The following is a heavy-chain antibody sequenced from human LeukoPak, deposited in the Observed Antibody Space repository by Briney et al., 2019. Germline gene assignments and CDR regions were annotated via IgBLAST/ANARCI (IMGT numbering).Heavy chain of an antibody. CDR3: ARSITMIVVVVGYFNY. CDR2: IYHSGST. Sequence: SETLSPTCTVSGYSISSGYYWGWIRQPPGKGLEWIGSIYHSGSTYYNPSLKSRVTISVDTSKNQFSLKLSSVTAADTAVYYCARSITMIVVVVGYFNYWGQGTLVTVSS. V-gene: IGHV4-38-2*02. D-gene: IGHD3-22*01. CDR1: GYSISSGYY. J-gene: IGHJ4*02.